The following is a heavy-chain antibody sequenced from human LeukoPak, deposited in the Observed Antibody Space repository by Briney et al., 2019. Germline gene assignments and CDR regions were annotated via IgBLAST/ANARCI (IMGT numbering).Heavy chain of an antibody. Sequence: KRGESLKISCQTSGYDFSTKWIGWVRQMPGKGLEWMGIIYPTDSIIRYSPSFQGHVSISVDTSINTAYLQWASLRPSDTAMYFCARLAPDYADYWFDPWGQGTLATVSS. V-gene: IGHV5-51*01. CDR2: IYPTDSII. CDR1: GYDFSTKW. J-gene: IGHJ5*02. D-gene: IGHD4-17*01. CDR3: ARLAPDYADYWFDP.